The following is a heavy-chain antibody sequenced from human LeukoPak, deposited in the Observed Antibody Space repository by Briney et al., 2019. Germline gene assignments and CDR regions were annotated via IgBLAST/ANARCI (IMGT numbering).Heavy chain of an antibody. V-gene: IGHV4-34*01. CDR2: ITHNGST. J-gene: IGHJ1*01. D-gene: IGHD2-15*01. Sequence: SETLSLTCGVHGESLNDYYWSWIRQSPGKGLEWIGEITHNGSTTFNPSLESRPTISVDTSKNQFSLKLTSVTAAEASVYFCARGFCRGESCYSGEYFQHWGQGTLVTVSS. CDR1: GESLNDYY. CDR3: ARGFCRGESCYSGEYFQH.